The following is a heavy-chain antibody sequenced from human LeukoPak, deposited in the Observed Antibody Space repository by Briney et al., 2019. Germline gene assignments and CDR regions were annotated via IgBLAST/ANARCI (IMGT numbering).Heavy chain of an antibody. CDR2: IYTGGTT. CDR1: GFSVSSNY. V-gene: IGHV3-66*01. Sequence: GGSLRLSCAASGFSVSSNYMNWVRQAPGKGLEWVSAIYTGGTTYYADSVKGRFTISRDNSKNTLYLQMNSLRAEDTAVYYCTRDSRGTFDYWGQGTLVTVSS. J-gene: IGHJ4*02. CDR3: TRDSRGTFDY. D-gene: IGHD2/OR15-2a*01.